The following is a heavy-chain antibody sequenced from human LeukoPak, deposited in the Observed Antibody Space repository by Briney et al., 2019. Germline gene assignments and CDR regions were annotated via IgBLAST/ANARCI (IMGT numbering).Heavy chain of an antibody. CDR3: ARSKHVVVVAATYYYGMDV. CDR1: GFTFSSYA. D-gene: IGHD2-15*01. J-gene: IGHJ6*02. Sequence: GGSLRLSCAASGFTFSSYAMSWVRQAPGKGLEWVSAIRGSGGSTYYADSVKGRFTISRDNSKNTLYLQMGSLRAEDMAVYYCARSKHVVVVAATYYYGMDVWGQGTTVTVSS. CDR2: IRGSGGST. V-gene: IGHV3-23*01.